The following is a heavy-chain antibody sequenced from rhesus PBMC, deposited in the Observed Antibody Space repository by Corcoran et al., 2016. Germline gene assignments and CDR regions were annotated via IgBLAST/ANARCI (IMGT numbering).Heavy chain of an antibody. V-gene: IGHV4-65*01. D-gene: IGHD6-25*01. CDR1: GGSISRSNW. Sequence: QVQLQESGPGLVKPSETLSRTCAVSGGSISRSNWWSWIRQPPGNGLEWIGYISGSSGSTYYNPSLKSRVTISTDTSKNQFSLKLSSVTAADTAVYYCARWGSGSPFDYWGQGVLVTVSS. J-gene: IGHJ4*01. CDR3: ARWGSGSPFDY. CDR2: ISGSSGST.